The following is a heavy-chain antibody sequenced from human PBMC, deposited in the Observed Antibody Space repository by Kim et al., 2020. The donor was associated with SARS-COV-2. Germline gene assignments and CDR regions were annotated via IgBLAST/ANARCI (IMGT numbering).Heavy chain of an antibody. V-gene: IGHV1-3*01. CDR1: GYTFTSYA. Sequence: ASVKVSCKASGYTFTSYAIHWVRQAPGQRLEWMGWINAGNGNTKFSQRFQGRVTITRDTSATTVHMELSSLRSEDTAVYYCARYSTGIDYWGQGTLVTVS. D-gene: IGHD6-19*01. CDR3: ARYSTGIDY. J-gene: IGHJ4*02. CDR2: INAGNGNT.